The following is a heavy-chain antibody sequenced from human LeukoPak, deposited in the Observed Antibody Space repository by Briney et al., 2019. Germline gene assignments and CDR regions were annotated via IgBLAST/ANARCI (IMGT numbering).Heavy chain of an antibody. D-gene: IGHD2/OR15-2a*01. Sequence: AGGSLRLSCAASGFTFNDYFMSWVRQAPGKGLEWVPYISATGISIKYADSVKGRFTISRDNAKNSLYLQMNSPRAEDTAVYFCARHPFPPPGYYFYYYYMDVWGKGTTVTVSS. J-gene: IGHJ6*03. V-gene: IGHV3-11*01. CDR3: ARHPFPPPGYYFYYYYMDV. CDR1: GFTFNDYF. CDR2: ISATGISI.